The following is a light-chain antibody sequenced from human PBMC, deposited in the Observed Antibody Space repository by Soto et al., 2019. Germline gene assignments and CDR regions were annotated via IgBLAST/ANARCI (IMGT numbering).Light chain of an antibody. CDR3: AAWDDSLNGPV. J-gene: IGLJ2*01. CDR2: EVT. CDR1: SSDVGGNNY. V-gene: IGLV2-8*01. Sequence: QSALTQPPSASGSPGQSVTISCTGTSSDVGGNNYVSWYQQHPGKAPKLMVYEVTKRPSGVPDRFSGSKSGNTASLTVSGLQAEDEADYYCAAWDDSLNGPVFGGGTKLTVL.